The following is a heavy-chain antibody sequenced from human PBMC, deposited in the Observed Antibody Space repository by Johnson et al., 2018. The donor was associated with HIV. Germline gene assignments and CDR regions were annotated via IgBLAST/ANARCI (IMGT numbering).Heavy chain of an antibody. Sequence: VQLVESGGGLIQPGGSLRLSCAASGFTVSSNYMSWVRQAPGKGLEWVSGIYSGGSTYYADSVKGRFTISRDNSKNTLYLQMNSLRAEDTAVYYCAREKRWGLIITFGGPHAFDIWGQGTMVTVSS. CDR1: GFTVSSNY. J-gene: IGHJ3*02. CDR2: IYSGGST. V-gene: IGHV3-66*03. CDR3: AREKRWGLIITFGGPHAFDI. D-gene: IGHD3-16*01.